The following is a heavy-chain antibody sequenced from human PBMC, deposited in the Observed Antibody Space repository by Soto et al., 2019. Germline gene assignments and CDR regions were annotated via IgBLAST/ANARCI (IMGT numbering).Heavy chain of an antibody. V-gene: IGHV3-48*02. CDR2: ISSSSNTI. Sequence: GGSLSLSCAASGFHFSSYSMNWVRQAPGKGLQWISYISSSSNTIYYADSVKGRFTISRDYAKNSLYLQMNSLTDEDTAVYYCTRSRFADSSDLPDAFDIWGQGTMVTVSS. CDR1: GFHFSSYS. D-gene: IGHD3-22*01. J-gene: IGHJ3*02. CDR3: TRSRFADSSDLPDAFDI.